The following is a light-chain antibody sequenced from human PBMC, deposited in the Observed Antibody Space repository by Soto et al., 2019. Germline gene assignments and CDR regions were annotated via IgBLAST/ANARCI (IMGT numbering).Light chain of an antibody. Sequence: QFALTQPASVSGSPGQSITISCTGTSSDVGGYNYVSWYQQHPGKAPKLMIYDVSNRPSGVSNRFSGSKSGNTASLTISGLQAEDEADYYCSSYTSSSTLVVFGGGTKRTVL. CDR1: SSDVGGYNY. V-gene: IGLV2-14*01. CDR3: SSYTSSSTLVV. CDR2: DVS. J-gene: IGLJ2*01.